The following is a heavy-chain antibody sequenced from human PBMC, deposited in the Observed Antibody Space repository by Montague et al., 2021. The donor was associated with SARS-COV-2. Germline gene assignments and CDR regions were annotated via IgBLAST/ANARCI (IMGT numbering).Heavy chain of an antibody. V-gene: IGHV4-61*02. CDR2: FFTSGSI. D-gene: IGHD5-24*01. CDR1: GASINSGTYY. J-gene: IGHJ3*01. Sequence: TLSLTCSVSGASINSGTYYWSWIRQSAGRGLEWIGRFFTSGSINYNPSLKSRVTMSLESSRKVFSLNLTSVTAADTAVYYCARDFRDGYASVWGQGTLVIVSS. CDR3: ARDFRDGYASV.